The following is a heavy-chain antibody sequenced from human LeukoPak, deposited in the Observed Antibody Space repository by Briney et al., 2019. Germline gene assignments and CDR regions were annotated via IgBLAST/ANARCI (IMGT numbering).Heavy chain of an antibody. J-gene: IGHJ3*02. D-gene: IGHD3-22*01. CDR2: MYYSGST. V-gene: IGHV4-39*07. CDR3: ARANYYDSSGYSRGAFDI. Sequence: SETLSLTCTVSGGSITSGSYYWGWVRQPPGKGLEWIGFMYYSGSTYYNPSLKSRVTISVDTSKNQFSLKLSSVTAADTAVYYCARANYYDSSGYSRGAFDIWGQGTMVTVSS. CDR1: GGSITSGSYY.